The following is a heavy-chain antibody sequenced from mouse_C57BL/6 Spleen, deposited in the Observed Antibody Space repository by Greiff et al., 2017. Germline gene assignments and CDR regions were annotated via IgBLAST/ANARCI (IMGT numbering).Heavy chain of an antibody. Sequence: EVQLQQSGPELVKPGASVKISCKASGYSFTGYYMNWVKQSPEKSLEWIGEINPSTGGTTYNQKFKAKATLTVDKSSSTAYMQLKSLTSEDSAVYYCARAYYGNMYYFDDWGQGTTLTVSS. V-gene: IGHV1-42*01. D-gene: IGHD2-10*01. CDR3: ARAYYGNMYYFDD. J-gene: IGHJ2*01. CDR1: GYSFTGYY. CDR2: INPSTGGT.